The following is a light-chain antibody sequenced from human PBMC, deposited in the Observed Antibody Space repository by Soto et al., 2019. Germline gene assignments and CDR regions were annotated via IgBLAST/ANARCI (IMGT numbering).Light chain of an antibody. CDR3: QQYGSSLRT. CDR2: AAS. Sequence: EIVLTQSPGTLSLSPGDRATLYCRASQSISISYLAWYQQKPGQAPRLLIYAASSRATGIPDRFSGSGSGTDFTLTISRLEPEDFAVYYCQQYGSSLRTFGQGTKVDIK. CDR1: QSISISY. V-gene: IGKV3-20*01. J-gene: IGKJ1*01.